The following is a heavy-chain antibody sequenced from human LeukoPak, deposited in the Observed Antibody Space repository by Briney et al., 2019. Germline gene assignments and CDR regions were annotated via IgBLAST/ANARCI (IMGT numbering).Heavy chain of an antibody. D-gene: IGHD3-22*01. J-gene: IGHJ5*02. CDR3: ARVSYYYDSTLFDP. CDR1: GYTFTSYD. V-gene: IGHV1-8*03. Sequence: ASVKVSCKASGYTFTSYDINWVRQATGQGLEWMGWMNPNSGNTGYAQKFQGRVTITRDTSISTDYMELSSLRSEDTAAYYCARVSYYYDSTLFDPWGQGTLVTASS. CDR2: MNPNSGNT.